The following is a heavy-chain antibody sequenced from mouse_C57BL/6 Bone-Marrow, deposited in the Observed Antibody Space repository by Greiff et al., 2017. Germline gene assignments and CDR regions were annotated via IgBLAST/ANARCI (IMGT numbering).Heavy chain of an antibody. Sequence: EVQGVESGGGLVQPGESLKLSCESNEYEFPSHDMSWVRKTPEKRLELVAAINSDGGSTYYPDTMERRFIISRDNTKKTLYLQMSSLRSEDTALYYGARQPTIVFYWYVDVWGTGTTVTVSS. J-gene: IGHJ1*03. V-gene: IGHV5-2*01. CDR3: ARQPTIVFYWYVDV. D-gene: IGHD2-12*01. CDR2: INSDGGST. CDR1: EYEFPSHD.